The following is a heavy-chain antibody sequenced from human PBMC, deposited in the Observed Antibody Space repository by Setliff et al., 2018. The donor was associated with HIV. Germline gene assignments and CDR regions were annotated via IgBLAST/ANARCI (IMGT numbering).Heavy chain of an antibody. CDR2: IIPIFGTA. V-gene: IGHV1-69*05. CDR3: ARAAYGYDSSGYFFDY. D-gene: IGHD3-22*01. CDR1: GYTFTSYV. J-gene: IGHJ4*02. Sequence: ASVKVSCKASGYTFTSYVISWVRQAPGQGLEWMGGIIPIFGTANYAQKFQGRVTITTDESTSTVYMELSSLRSEDTAVYYCARAAYGYDSSGYFFDYWGQGTLVTVSS.